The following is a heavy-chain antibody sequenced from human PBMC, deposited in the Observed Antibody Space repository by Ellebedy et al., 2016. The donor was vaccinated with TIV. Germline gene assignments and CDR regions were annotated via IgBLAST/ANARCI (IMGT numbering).Heavy chain of an antibody. CDR1: GYTFTGYY. V-gene: IGHV1-2*02. CDR2: INPNSGGT. D-gene: IGHD5-12*01. J-gene: IGHJ3*02. Sequence: ASVKVSCKASGYTFTGYYMHWVRQALGQGLEWMGWINPNSGGTNYAQKFQGRVTMTRDTSISTAYMELSRLRSDDTAVYYCARDNSGYEGTAFDIWGQGTMVTVSS. CDR3: ARDNSGYEGTAFDI.